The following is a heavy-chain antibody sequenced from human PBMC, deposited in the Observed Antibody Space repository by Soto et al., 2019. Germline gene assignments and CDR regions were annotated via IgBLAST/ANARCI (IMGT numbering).Heavy chain of an antibody. CDR2: IDPTNSQI. D-gene: IGHD3-10*01. J-gene: IGHJ4*01. V-gene: IGHV5-10-1*01. Sequence: GESLKISCAASGYRFTSSWITWVRQIPGKGLEWMATIDPTNSQINYNPSFRGHVTLSVDKSANTAYLEWISVRASDTAIYYCASRRGVGGGGDYWGQGTLVTVSS. CDR1: GYRFTSSW. CDR3: ASRRGVGGGGDY.